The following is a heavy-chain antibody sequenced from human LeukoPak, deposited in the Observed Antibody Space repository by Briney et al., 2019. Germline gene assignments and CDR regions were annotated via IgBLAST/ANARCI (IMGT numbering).Heavy chain of an antibody. D-gene: IGHD3-10*01. V-gene: IGHV4-39*01. CDR2: IYYSGST. CDR1: GGSISSSSYY. CDR3: ARHKFPAYYYGSGSYPPDY. J-gene: IGHJ4*02. Sequence: SETLSHTCTVSGGSISSSSYYWGWIRQPPGKGLEWIGSIYYSGSTYYNPSLKSRVTISVDTSKNQFSLKLSSVTAADTAVYYCARHKFPAYYYGSGSYPPDYWGQGTLVTVSS.